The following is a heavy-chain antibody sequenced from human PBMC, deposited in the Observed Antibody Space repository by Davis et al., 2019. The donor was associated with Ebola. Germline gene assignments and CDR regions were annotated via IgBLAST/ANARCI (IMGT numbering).Heavy chain of an antibody. J-gene: IGHJ4*02. D-gene: IGHD1-26*01. V-gene: IGHV3-64D*08. CDR3: IKDRSGKYAFDY. CDR2: INDRGTTT. Sequence: SCKASGYTFTSYYMHWVRQAPGKGLEYVSGINDRGTTTHYADSVKGRFSISRDDSKNTVYLQLSNLRTEDTAVYFCIKDRSGKYAFDYWGLGTLVTVSS. CDR1: GYTFTSYY.